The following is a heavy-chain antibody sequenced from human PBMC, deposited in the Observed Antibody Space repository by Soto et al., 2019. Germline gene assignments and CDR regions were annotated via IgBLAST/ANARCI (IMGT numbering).Heavy chain of an antibody. V-gene: IGHV3-33*05. D-gene: IGHD2-15*01. Sequence: PXGSMRRACAASGCTQGSYGVHWVRQAPGNVLEWVAVISYDGSNKYYADSVKGRFTISRDNSKNTLYLQMNSLRTEDTAVYYCASAASMDFWGQGTKVTVSS. CDR3: ASAASMDF. J-gene: IGHJ6*02. CDR1: GCTQGSYG. CDR2: ISYDGSNK.